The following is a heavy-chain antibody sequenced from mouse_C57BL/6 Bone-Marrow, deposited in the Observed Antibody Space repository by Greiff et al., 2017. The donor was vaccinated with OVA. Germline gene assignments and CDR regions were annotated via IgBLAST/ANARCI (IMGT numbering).Heavy chain of an antibody. CDR1: GYTFTSYW. J-gene: IGHJ1*03. CDR3: AREGNYYGSSYWYFDV. D-gene: IGHD1-1*01. CDR2: IDPSDSYT. Sequence: QVQLQQPGAELVMPGASVKLSCKASGYTFTSYWMHWVKQRPGQGLEWIGEIDPSDSYTNYNQKFKGKATLTVDKSSSTAYMQLSSLTSEDSAVYYCAREGNYYGSSYWYFDVWGTGTTVTVSS. V-gene: IGHV1-69*01.